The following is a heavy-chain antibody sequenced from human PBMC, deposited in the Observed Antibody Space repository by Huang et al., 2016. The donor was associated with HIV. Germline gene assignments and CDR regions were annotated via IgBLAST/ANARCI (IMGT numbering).Heavy chain of an antibody. V-gene: IGHV1-69*13. CDR2: IVPIFRRT. CDR1: GGTFSSYG. Sequence: QVQLVQSGAEMKKPGSSVKVSCTAPGGTFSSYGISWVRQAPGQGLEWMGGIVPIFRRTDDEQKFQGRRTITADESTSTAYMELSSLRSQDSAIYFCARGVFDGVWSGDLLPHFYYMDVWGKGTTVTVSS. CDR3: ARGVFDGVWSGDLLPHFYYMDV. J-gene: IGHJ6*03. D-gene: IGHD3-10*01.